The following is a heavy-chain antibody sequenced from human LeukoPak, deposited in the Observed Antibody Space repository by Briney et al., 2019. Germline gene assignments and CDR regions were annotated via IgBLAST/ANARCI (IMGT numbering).Heavy chain of an antibody. Sequence: GGSLRLSCAASGFIFNNYWMTWVRQAPGKGLEWVASIKDDGSAKYYVDSVKGRFTISRDNAKNSLYLQMNSLRAEDTAVYYCARDLYYDSSGYYPYWGQGTLVTVSS. CDR2: IKDDGSAK. D-gene: IGHD3-22*01. CDR3: ARDLYYDSSGYYPY. V-gene: IGHV3-7*03. J-gene: IGHJ4*02. CDR1: GFIFNNYW.